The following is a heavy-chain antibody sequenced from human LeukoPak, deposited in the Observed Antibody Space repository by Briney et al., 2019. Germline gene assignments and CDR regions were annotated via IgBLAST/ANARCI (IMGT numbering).Heavy chain of an antibody. CDR2: IKSKSDGETT. CDR3: TTPVF. Sequence: PGGSLRLSCAASGFSFSSYSMNWVRQAPGKGLEWVGRIKSKSDGETTGYAAFVQGRFTISRDDSKNTLYLDMNSLETEDTAVYYCTTPVFWGQGTPVIVSS. CDR1: GFSFSSYS. J-gene: IGHJ4*02. V-gene: IGHV3-15*01.